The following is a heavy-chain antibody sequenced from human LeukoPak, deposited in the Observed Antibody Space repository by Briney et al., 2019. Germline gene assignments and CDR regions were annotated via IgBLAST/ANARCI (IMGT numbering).Heavy chain of an antibody. V-gene: IGHV3-11*04. CDR1: GFTFSDYY. Sequence: GGSLRLSCAASGFTFSDYYMSWIRQAPGKGLEWVSYITSSSSTIYYADSVKGRFTISRDNAKNSLYLQIDSLRAEDTAVYYCARTYYGSGNYYKLDYWGQGTLVTVSS. CDR2: ITSSSSTI. D-gene: IGHD3-10*01. J-gene: IGHJ4*02. CDR3: ARTYYGSGNYYKLDY.